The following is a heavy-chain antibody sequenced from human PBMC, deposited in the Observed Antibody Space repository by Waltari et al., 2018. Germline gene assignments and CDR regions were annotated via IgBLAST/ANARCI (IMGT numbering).Heavy chain of an antibody. J-gene: IGHJ4*02. V-gene: IGHV3-7*01. Sequence: EVQLVESGGGLVQPGGSLGLSCAASGFPFIAFWMGWFGQAPGKGLEWVANIKQDGSEKYYVDSVKGRFTISRDNAKNSLYLQMNSLRAEDTAVYYCARSLVLLWFGDLWGQGTLVTVSS. CDR1: GFPFIAFW. CDR3: ARSLVLLWFGDL. CDR2: IKQDGSEK. D-gene: IGHD3-10*01.